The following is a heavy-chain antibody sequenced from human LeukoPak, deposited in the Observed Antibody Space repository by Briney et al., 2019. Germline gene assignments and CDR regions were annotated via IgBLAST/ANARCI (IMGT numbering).Heavy chain of an antibody. CDR3: ARQLYDSSGYPFDY. CDR2: IYHSGST. J-gene: IGHJ4*02. Sequence: SETLSLTCTVSGASITTYYWSWIRQPPGKGLEWTGYIYHSGSTKYNPSLKSRVTISVDTSKNQFSLRLSSVTAADTAVYYCARQLYDSSGYPFDYWGQGTLVTVSS. CDR1: GASITTYY. V-gene: IGHV4-59*08. D-gene: IGHD3-22*01.